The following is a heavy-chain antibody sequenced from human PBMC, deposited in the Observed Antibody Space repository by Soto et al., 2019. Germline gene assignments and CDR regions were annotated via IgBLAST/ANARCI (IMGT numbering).Heavy chain of an antibody. Sequence: QVQLVQSGAEVKKRGSSVKVSCKTSGGTFGSYAISWVRQAPGQGLEWMGGIIPIFSTPNYAQKFQGRVTITADESTSTAYMELSSLRSEDTAVYYCARPIQYYFDTSAQSAWFDPWGQGTLVTVSS. D-gene: IGHD3-22*01. CDR2: IIPIFSTP. J-gene: IGHJ5*02. CDR3: ARPIQYYFDTSAQSAWFDP. V-gene: IGHV1-69*12. CDR1: GGTFGSYA.